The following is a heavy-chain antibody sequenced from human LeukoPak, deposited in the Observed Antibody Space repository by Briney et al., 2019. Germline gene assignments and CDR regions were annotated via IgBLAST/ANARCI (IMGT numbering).Heavy chain of an antibody. CDR3: AKGESITSAWFDS. CDR2: ISYDGSNK. CDR1: GFTFSSYG. V-gene: IGHV3-30*18. Sequence: TGGSLRLSCAASGFTFSSYGMHWVRQAPGKGLEWVAVISYDGSNKYYADSVKGRFTISRDNSKNTLYLQINSLRGEDTAVYYCAKGESITSAWFDSWGQGTLVTVSS. J-gene: IGHJ5*01. D-gene: IGHD5-24*01.